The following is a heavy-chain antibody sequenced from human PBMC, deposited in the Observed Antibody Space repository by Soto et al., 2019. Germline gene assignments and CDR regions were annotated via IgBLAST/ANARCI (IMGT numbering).Heavy chain of an antibody. Sequence: QVQLVQSGAEVKKPRSSVKVSCKASGGTFSSYAISWVRQAPGQGLEWMGGIIPIFGTANYAQKFQGGVTITADESTSTAYMELSSLRSEDTAVYYCASTQRPGIQRVRDFDPGGQGTLVTVSS. CDR1: GGTFSSYA. J-gene: IGHJ5*02. D-gene: IGHD5-18*01. CDR2: IIPIFGTA. CDR3: ASTQRPGIQRVRDFDP. V-gene: IGHV1-69*01.